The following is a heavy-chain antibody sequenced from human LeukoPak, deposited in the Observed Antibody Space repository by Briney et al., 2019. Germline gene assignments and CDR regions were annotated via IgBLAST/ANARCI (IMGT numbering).Heavy chain of an antibody. J-gene: IGHJ4*02. CDR1: GGSITSGCYY. Sequence: PSETLSLTCSVSGGSITSGCYYWTWIRQYPEKGLEWIGYSYYSGSTHFKPSLKSRAAISLDKSKNQFSLNLTSATAADTAVYYCARATYDLLTGYYLDSWGQGTLVTVSS. CDR2: SYYSGST. V-gene: IGHV4-31*03. D-gene: IGHD3-9*01. CDR3: ARATYDLLTGYYLDS.